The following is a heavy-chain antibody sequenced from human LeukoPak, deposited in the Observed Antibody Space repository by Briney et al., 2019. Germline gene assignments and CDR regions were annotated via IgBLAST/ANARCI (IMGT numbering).Heavy chain of an antibody. CDR3: ARHPEGGTVTLLNYYDSSGYES. CDR1: GGSFSGYY. J-gene: IGHJ4*02. CDR2: INHSGST. D-gene: IGHD3-22*01. V-gene: IGHV4-34*01. Sequence: SETLSLTCAVYGGSFSGYYWSWIRQPPGKGLESIGEINHSGSTNYNPSLTSRDTISVDTSKNQFSLKLSSVTAADTAVYYCARHPEGGTVTLLNYYDSSGYESWGQGTLVTVSS.